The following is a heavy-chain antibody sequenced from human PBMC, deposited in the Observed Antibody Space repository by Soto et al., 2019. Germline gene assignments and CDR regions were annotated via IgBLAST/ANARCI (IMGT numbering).Heavy chain of an antibody. J-gene: IGHJ4*02. D-gene: IGHD3-22*01. CDR3: AKNRGDDSSGSYYSVDY. CDR2: ISGSGGIT. CDR1: GFTFSSYA. V-gene: IGHV3-23*01. Sequence: DVQLLESGGGLVQPGGSLRLSCAASGFTFSSYAMTWVRQAPGKGLEWVSVISGSGGITYFADSVKGRFTISRDNSKNTLYLQMNNLRAEDTAVYYCAKNRGDDSSGSYYSVDYWGQGTLVTVSS.